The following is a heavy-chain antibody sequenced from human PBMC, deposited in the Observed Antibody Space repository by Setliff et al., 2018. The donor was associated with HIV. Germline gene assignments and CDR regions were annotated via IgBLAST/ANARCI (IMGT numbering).Heavy chain of an antibody. J-gene: IGHJ4*02. Sequence: PSETLSLTCAVSGGSISSSNWWSWVRQPPGKGLEWIGEIYHSGSTNYNPSLKSRVTISVDTSKNQFSLKLNSVTAADAAVYYCARSTPSVGYISEHWGQGTLVTVSS. CDR3: ARSTPSVGYISEH. V-gene: IGHV4-4*02. CDR1: GGSISSSNW. CDR2: IYHSGST. D-gene: IGHD5-12*01.